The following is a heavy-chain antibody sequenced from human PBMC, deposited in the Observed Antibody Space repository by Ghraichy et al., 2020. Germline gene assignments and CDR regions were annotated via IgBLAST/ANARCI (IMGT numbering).Heavy chain of an antibody. CDR1: GASISSGDYY. J-gene: IGHJ5*02. CDR3: ARKGRYSNSLNWFDP. D-gene: IGHD6-6*01. Sequence: SQTLSLTCSVSGASISSGDYYYSWIRQPPGKGLEWIGDIYYTGTTNHNTSLESRIILSLDASKNQFSLQLTSVTASDTAVYYCARKGRYSNSLNWFDPWGQGTLVTVSS. V-gene: IGHV4-30-4*01. CDR2: IYYTGTT.